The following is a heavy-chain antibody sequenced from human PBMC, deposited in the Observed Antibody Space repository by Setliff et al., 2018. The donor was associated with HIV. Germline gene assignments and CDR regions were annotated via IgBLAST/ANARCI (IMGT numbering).Heavy chain of an antibody. J-gene: IGHJ4*01. Sequence: ASVKVSCKASGYTFSTYAISWVRQAPGQGLEWMGWISTYNGNTRYAQKVQGRVTMTTDTSTSTAYMELRSLRSDDTAVYYCARAPSRFDYWGQGTLVTVSS. CDR2: ISTYNGNT. CDR1: GYTFSTYA. CDR3: ARAPSRFDY. V-gene: IGHV1-18*01.